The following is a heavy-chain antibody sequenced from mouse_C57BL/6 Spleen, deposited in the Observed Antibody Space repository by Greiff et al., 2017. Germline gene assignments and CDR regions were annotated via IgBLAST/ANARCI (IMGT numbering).Heavy chain of an antibody. V-gene: IGHV1-59*01. D-gene: IGHD2-5*01. CDR2: IDPSDSYT. CDR3: ARGYDSKSYAMDY. Sequence: QVQLQQPGAELVRPGTSVKLSCKASGYTFTSYWMYWVKQRPGQGLEWIGVIDPSDSYTNYNQKFKGKATLTVDTSSSTAYLPLSRLTSEDSAVYYCARGYDSKSYAMDYWGQGTSVTVSS. CDR1: GYTFTSYW. J-gene: IGHJ4*01.